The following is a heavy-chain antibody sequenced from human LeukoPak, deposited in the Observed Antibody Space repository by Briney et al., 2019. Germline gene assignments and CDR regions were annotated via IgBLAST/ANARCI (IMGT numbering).Heavy chain of an antibody. CDR1: GGSFSGYY. CDR3: ARGPHNWIDP. V-gene: IGHV4-34*01. CDR2: INHSGST. Sequence: PSETLSLTCAVYGGSFSGYYWSWIRQPPGKGLEWIGEINHSGSTNYNPSLKSRVTISVDTSKNQFSLKLSSVTAADTAVYYCARGPHNWIDPWGQGTLVTVSS. J-gene: IGHJ5*02.